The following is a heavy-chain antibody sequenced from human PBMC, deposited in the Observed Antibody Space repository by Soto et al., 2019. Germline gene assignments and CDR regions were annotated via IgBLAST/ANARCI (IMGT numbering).Heavy chain of an antibody. CDR1: GYSISSGYY. CDR3: ASTPDYYSGMDV. Sequence: SETLSLTCAVSGYSISSGYYWGWIRQPPGKGLEWIGSIYHSGSTYYNPSLKSRVTISVDTSKNQFSLKLSSVTAADTAVYYCASTPDYYSGMDVWGQGTTVTVYS. J-gene: IGHJ6*02. CDR2: IYHSGST. V-gene: IGHV4-38-2*01.